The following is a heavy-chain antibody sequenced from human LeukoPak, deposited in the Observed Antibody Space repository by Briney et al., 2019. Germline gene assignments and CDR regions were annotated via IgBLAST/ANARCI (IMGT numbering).Heavy chain of an antibody. CDR3: ARDMGCSGGSCYDVNWFDP. CDR2: ISYDGSNK. D-gene: IGHD2-15*01. J-gene: IGHJ5*02. CDR1: GFTFSSYA. V-gene: IGHV3-30-3*01. Sequence: GGSLRLSCAASGFTFSSYAMHWVRQAPGKGLEWVAVISYDGSNKYYADSVKGRFTISRDNSKNTLYLQMNSLRAEDTAVYYRARDMGCSGGSCYDVNWFDPWGQGTLVTVSS.